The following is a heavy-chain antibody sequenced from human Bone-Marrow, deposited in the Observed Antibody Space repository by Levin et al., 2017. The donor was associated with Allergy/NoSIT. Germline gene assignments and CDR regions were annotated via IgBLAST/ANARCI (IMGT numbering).Heavy chain of an antibody. CDR2: MNFNSGNT. CDR1: GHTFSSYD. CDR3: ARVNGASWFGP. J-gene: IGHJ5*02. Sequence: PQASVKVSCKASGHTFSSYDINWVRQASGQGLEWLGWMNFNSGNTGYAQKFQGRVTMTRDTSINTAYMELRSLMSDDTAVYFCARVNGASWFGPWGQGTLVTVSS. V-gene: IGHV1-8*01. D-gene: IGHD2-8*01.